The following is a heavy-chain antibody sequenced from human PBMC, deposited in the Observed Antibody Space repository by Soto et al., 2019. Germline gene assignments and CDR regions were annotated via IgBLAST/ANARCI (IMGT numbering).Heavy chain of an antibody. CDR3: ARCYGSGSSYYYYYGMDV. D-gene: IGHD3-10*01. Sequence: SETLSLTCAVSGGSISSSNWRSSLRQPPGRGLEWRGEIYHSGSTNYHPSLKSRVTISVDKSKNQFSLKLSSVTAADTAVYYCARCYGSGSSYYYYYGMDVWGQGTTVTVSS. CDR2: IYHSGST. J-gene: IGHJ6*02. CDR1: GGSISSSNW. V-gene: IGHV4-4*02.